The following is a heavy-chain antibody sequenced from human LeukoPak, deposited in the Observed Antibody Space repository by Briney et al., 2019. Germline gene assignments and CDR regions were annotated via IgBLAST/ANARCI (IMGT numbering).Heavy chain of an antibody. Sequence: GGSLRLSCAASGFTFSSYSMNWVRQAPGKGLEWVSSISSSSSYIYYADSVKGRFTISRDNAKNSLYLQMNSLRAEDTAVYYCARALGVGATSGYWGQGTLVTVSS. V-gene: IGHV3-21*01. CDR2: ISSSSSYI. D-gene: IGHD1-26*01. CDR3: ARALGVGATSGY. CDR1: GFTFSSYS. J-gene: IGHJ4*02.